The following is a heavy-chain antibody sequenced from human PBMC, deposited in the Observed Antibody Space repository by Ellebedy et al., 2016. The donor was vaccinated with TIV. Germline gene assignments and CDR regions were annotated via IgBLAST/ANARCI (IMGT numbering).Heavy chain of an antibody. CDR2: ISAYNGNT. CDR1: GYTFTSYG. J-gene: IGHJ6*02. V-gene: IGHV1-18*01. Sequence: ASVKVSCKASGYTFTSYGISWVRQAPGQGLERMGWISAYNGNTNYAQKLQGRVTMTTDTSTSTAYMELRSLRSDDTAVYYCARDKRGATTRWDYYGMDVWGQGTTVTVSS. CDR3: ARDKRGATTRWDYYGMDV. D-gene: IGHD1-26*01.